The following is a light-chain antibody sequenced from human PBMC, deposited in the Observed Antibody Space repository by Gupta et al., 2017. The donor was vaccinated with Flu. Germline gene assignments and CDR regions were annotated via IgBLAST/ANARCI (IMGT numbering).Light chain of an antibody. CDR2: QVS. CDR3: RLCSHWAWA. J-gene: IGKJ3*01. V-gene: IGKV2-30*01. CDR1: VGRVYSDGNTY. Sequence: VTLGKPASIACRFSVGRVYSDGNTYLHWFPHMSVQAPRRLIYQVSDPDPGVPDRFRGSGSGTDFTLKIRSVDAEHVRIYFLRLCSHWAWAFG.